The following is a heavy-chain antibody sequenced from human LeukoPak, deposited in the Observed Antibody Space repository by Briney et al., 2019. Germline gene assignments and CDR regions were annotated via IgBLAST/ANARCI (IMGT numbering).Heavy chain of an antibody. J-gene: IGHJ6*03. CDR1: GGSFSGYD. CDR2: INHSGST. D-gene: IGHD5-18*01. CDR3: ARTGGYSYGYGRRSYYYYMDV. V-gene: IGHV4-34*01. Sequence: SETLSLTCAVYGGSFSGYDWNWIRQPPGKGLEWIGEINHSGSTNYNPSLKSRVTISVDTSKNQFSLKLSSATAADTAVYYCARTGGYSYGYGRRSYYYYMDVWGKGTTVTVSS.